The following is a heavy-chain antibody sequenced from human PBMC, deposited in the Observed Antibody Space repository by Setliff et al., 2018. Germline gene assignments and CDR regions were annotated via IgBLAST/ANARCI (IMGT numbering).Heavy chain of an antibody. D-gene: IGHD3-22*01. Sequence: ASVKVSCKASGYSFSAYYIHWVRQAPGQRPEWMGSINPYEGSTTYTQKLQGRVAMTRDMSSNTVYMELSSLTSEDTAVYYCARDWSSGFHFDHWGQGTLVTVSS. J-gene: IGHJ4*02. CDR2: INPYEGST. CDR1: GYSFSAYY. V-gene: IGHV1-46*04. CDR3: ARDWSSGFHFDH.